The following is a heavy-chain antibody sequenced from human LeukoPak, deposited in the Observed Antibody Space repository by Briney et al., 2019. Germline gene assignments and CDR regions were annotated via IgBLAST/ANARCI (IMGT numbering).Heavy chain of an antibody. J-gene: IGHJ5*02. V-gene: IGHV1-46*03. D-gene: IGHD2/OR15-2a*01. CDR1: GYTFTSYF. Sequence: ASVKVSCKASGYTFTSYFMHWVRQAPGQGLEWMGIINPSGGSTTYAQRFQGRVTMTRDTSTSTVYMELSSLRFEDTAVYYCAKSGNSMTTGTADPWGQGTLVTVSS. CDR2: INPSGGST. CDR3: AKSGNSMTTGTADP.